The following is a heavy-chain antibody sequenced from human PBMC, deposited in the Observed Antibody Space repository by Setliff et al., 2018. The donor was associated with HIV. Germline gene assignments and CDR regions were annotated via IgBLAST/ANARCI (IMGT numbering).Heavy chain of an antibody. J-gene: IGHJ6*03. CDR3: ARDSRPRSGFWVSDYHYYMDV. CDR2: ISSGGTIL. CDR1: EFIFSEHY. V-gene: IGHV3-11*01. Sequence: PGGSLRLSCAASEFIFSEHYMSWIRQAPGKGLAWVSYISSGGTILHYADSVTARFTISRDNAKNSLYLQMNSLRAEDTAVYYCARDSRPRSGFWVSDYHYYMDVWGKGTTVTVSS. D-gene: IGHD3-3*01.